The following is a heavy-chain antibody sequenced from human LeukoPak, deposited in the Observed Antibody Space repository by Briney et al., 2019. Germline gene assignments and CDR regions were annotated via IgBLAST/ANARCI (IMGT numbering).Heavy chain of an antibody. CDR3: VRDRGTYRPIDY. Sequence: GRSLRLSCAASGFTFSSYAMHWVRQAPGKGLEWVAVISYDGSNKYYADSVKGRFTISRDNAQNSLYLQMNSLRAEDTAIYYCVRDRGTYRPIDYWGQGTLVTVSS. J-gene: IGHJ4*02. V-gene: IGHV3-30-3*01. D-gene: IGHD1-26*01. CDR1: GFTFSSYA. CDR2: ISYDGSNK.